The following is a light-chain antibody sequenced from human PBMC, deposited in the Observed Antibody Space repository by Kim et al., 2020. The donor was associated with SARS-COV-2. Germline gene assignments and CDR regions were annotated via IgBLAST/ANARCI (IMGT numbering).Light chain of an antibody. CDR3: QQFGISPIT. J-gene: IGKJ5*01. V-gene: IGKV3-20*01. Sequence: SPGERATLSCRASQSFTSNFLAWYQQKPGQAPRLLIYAASSRATGIPARFSGSASGTDFTLTISRLEPEDFAVYYCQQFGISPITFGQGTRLEIK. CDR1: QSFTSNF. CDR2: AAS.